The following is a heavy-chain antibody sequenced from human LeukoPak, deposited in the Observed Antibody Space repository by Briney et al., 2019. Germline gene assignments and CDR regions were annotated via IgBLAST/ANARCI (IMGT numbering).Heavy chain of an antibody. CDR3: AKGAEIDH. CDR2: MTGPADTT. Sequence: GGSLRLSCAASGFNFNNFAMSWVRQAPGKGPEWLSAMTGPADTTYYAESVEGRFTISRDYSKSMVYLQMNSLRVEDTAIYCCAKGAEIDHWGQGTLVTVSS. CDR1: GFNFNNFA. J-gene: IGHJ4*02. V-gene: IGHV3-23*01.